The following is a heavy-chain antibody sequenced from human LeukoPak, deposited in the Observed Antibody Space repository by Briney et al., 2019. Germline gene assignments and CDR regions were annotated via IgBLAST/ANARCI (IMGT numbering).Heavy chain of an antibody. J-gene: IGHJ4*02. D-gene: IGHD5-24*01. V-gene: IGHV3-23*01. CDR3: ARNAYNYGGFDY. CDR2: ISGSGGST. CDR1: GFTFSSYA. Sequence: GGSLRLSCAASGFTFSSYAMSWVRQAPGKGLEWVSAISGSGGSTYYADSVKGRFTISRDNSKSTLFLQMNSLRAEDTAVYYCARNAYNYGGFDYWGLGTLVTVSS.